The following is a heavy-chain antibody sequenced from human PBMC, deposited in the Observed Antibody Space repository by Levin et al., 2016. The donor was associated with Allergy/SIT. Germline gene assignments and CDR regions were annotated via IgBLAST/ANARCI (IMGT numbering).Heavy chain of an antibody. CDR3: ARRQHVSVIWTVMSDFFDN. CDR2: VSHIGVA. D-gene: IGHD3-16*01. V-gene: IGHV4-34*01. J-gene: IGHJ4*02. Sequence: SETLSLTCAVYGESFTGYSWNWIRQTPGKGLEWVGEVSHIGVANYNPSLKNRATVSRDTSKNQFSLKLTSVTAADTAVYYCARRQHVSVIWTVMSDFFDNWGRGSLVTVSS. CDR1: GESFTGYS.